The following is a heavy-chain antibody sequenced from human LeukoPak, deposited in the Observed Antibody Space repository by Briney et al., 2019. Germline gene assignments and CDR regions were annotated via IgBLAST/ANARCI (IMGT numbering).Heavy chain of an antibody. Sequence: GGSLRLSCTASGFTFGDYAMSWFRQAPGKGLEWVGFIRSKAYGGTTEYAASVKGRFTISRDDSKSIVYLQMNSLKTEDTAVYYCTREVPAAMSRDYYYYGMDVWGQGTTVTVSS. CDR3: TREVPAAMSRDYYYYGMDV. CDR1: GFTFGDYA. CDR2: IRSKAYGGTT. J-gene: IGHJ6*02. V-gene: IGHV3-49*03. D-gene: IGHD2-2*01.